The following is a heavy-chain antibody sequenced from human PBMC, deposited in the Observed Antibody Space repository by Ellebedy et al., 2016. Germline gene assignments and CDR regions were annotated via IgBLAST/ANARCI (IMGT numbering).Heavy chain of an antibody. CDR2: INPNTGAT. CDR3: KRDPDPPAGAYFDY. CDR1: GHLLTVYH. Sequence: ASVKVSCKSSGHLLTVYHMHWLRQAPGQGLEWLGWINPNTGATNYAQKFQGRVTMTRDTSSNTFYLDLSRLRSDDTAVYYCKRDPDPPAGAYFDYWGQGTLITVSS. V-gene: IGHV1-2*02. D-gene: IGHD2-2*01. J-gene: IGHJ4*02.